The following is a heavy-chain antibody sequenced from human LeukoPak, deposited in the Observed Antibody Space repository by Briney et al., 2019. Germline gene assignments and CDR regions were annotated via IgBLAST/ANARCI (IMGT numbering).Heavy chain of an antibody. Sequence: GRSLRLSCAASRFTFSNFDMHWVRQAPGKGLEWVTFIRFDGSNEYYADSVRGRFTISRDNSKNTLYLQMSSLRPEDTAVYYCARQIGVSIDYWGQGTLVTVSS. J-gene: IGHJ4*02. V-gene: IGHV3-30*02. CDR1: RFTFSNFD. CDR3: ARQIGVSIDY. D-gene: IGHD5/OR15-5a*01. CDR2: IRFDGSNE.